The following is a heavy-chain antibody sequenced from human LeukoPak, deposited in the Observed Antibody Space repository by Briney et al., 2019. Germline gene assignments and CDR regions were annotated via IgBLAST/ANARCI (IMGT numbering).Heavy chain of an antibody. V-gene: IGHV3-23*01. Sequence: GGSLRLSCAASGFTFSSYAMSWVRQAPGKGLEWASALSSGGDRTYYADSVKGRFTISRDNSNNTLYLQMNSLRAEDTALYYCASIPFYYDSSALSPAFDIWGQGTVVTVSS. CDR2: LSSGGDRT. CDR3: ASIPFYYDSSALSPAFDI. J-gene: IGHJ3*02. CDR1: GFTFSSYA. D-gene: IGHD3-22*01.